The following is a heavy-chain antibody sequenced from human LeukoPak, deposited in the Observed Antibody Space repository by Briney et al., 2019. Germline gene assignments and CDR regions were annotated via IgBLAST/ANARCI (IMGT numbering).Heavy chain of an antibody. D-gene: IGHD2-15*01. Sequence: SETLSLTCAVYGGSFSGYHWSWIRQPPGKGLEWIGEINHSGSTNYNPSLKSRVTISVDTSKNQFSLKLSSVTAADTAVYYCARGYCSGGSCYLFDYWGQGTLVTVSS. J-gene: IGHJ4*02. CDR3: ARGYCSGGSCYLFDY. CDR1: GGSFSGYH. V-gene: IGHV4-34*01. CDR2: INHSGST.